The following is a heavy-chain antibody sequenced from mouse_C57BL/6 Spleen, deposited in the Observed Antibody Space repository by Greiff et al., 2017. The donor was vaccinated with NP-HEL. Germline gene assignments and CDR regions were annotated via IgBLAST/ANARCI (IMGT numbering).Heavy chain of an antibody. J-gene: IGHJ3*01. CDR3: ARGGLLRGFAY. CDR1: GYTFTSYW. V-gene: IGHV1-64*01. Sequence: VQLQQSGAELVKPGASVKLSCKASGYTFTSYWMHWVKQRPGQGLEWIGMIHPNSGSTNYNEKFKSKATLTVDKSSSTAYMQLSSLTSEDSAVYYCARGGLLRGFAYWGQGTLVTVSA. CDR2: IHPNSGST. D-gene: IGHD1-1*01.